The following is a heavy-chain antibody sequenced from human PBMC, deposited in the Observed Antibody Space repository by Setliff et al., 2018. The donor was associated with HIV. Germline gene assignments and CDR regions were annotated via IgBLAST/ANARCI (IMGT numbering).Heavy chain of an antibody. CDR2: IYPDDSNI. V-gene: IGHV5-51*01. CDR3: ARRDGRSMNAFEI. J-gene: IGHJ3*02. CDR1: DYTFSTYW. Sequence: GESLKISCKALDYTFSTYWIGWVRQKPGEGLEWMGIIYPDDSNIRYNPSFQNRVTISADKSITTAYLQINNLKASYTASYYCARRDGRSMNAFEIWGPGTMVTVSS. D-gene: IGHD6-13*01.